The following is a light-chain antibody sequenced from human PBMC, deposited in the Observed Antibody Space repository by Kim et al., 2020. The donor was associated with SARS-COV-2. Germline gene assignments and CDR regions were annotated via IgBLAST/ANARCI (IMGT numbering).Light chain of an antibody. CDR2: AAS. CDR1: QGIGSY. Sequence: ASVGDRVTITCRARQGIGSYLAWYQQNTGKAPKHLIYAASTFQSGVPSMFSGSGSATDFTLTITSLQPEDFATYDCQQLEYYPISFGQGTRLDIK. CDR3: QQLEYYPIS. V-gene: IGKV1-9*01. J-gene: IGKJ5*01.